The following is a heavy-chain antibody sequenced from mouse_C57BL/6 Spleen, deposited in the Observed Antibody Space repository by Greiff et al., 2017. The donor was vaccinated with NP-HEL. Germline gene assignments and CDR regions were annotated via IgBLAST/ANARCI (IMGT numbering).Heavy chain of an antibody. CDR1: GYTFTSYW. CDR2: IDPSDSET. V-gene: IGHV1-52*01. CDR3: ARRRYDYDWYFDV. J-gene: IGHJ1*03. D-gene: IGHD2-4*01. Sequence: QVQLQQPGAELVRPGSSVKLSCKASGYTFTSYWMHWVKQRPIQGLEWIGNIDPSDSETHYNQKFKDKATLTVDKSSSTAYMQLSSLTSEDSAVYYCARRRYDYDWYFDVWGTGTTVTVSS.